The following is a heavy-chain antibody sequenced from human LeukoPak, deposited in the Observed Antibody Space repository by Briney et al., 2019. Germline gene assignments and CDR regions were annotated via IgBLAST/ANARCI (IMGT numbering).Heavy chain of an antibody. CDR2: AYPGDSDT. D-gene: IGHD3-22*01. CDR3: ARLCYYYDSSGYYAQPFDC. V-gene: IGHV5-51*01. Sequence: HGESLKISCKGAGYSFTSYWIGWVRQMPGKGLEWMGIAYPGDSDTRYSPSFQGQVTISADKSISTAYLQWSSLKASDTAMYYCARLCYYYDSSGYYAQPFDCWGQGTLVTVSS. CDR1: GYSFTSYW. J-gene: IGHJ4*02.